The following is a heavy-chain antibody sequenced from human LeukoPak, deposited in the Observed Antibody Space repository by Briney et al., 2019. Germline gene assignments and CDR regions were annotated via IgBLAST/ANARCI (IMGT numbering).Heavy chain of an antibody. CDR3: AREVFADVVVPAATDAFDI. D-gene: IGHD2-2*01. CDR2: IYSSGST. V-gene: IGHV4-59*12. Sequence: SETLSLTCTVSGGSISSYYWSWIRQPPGKGLEWIGYIYSSGSTNYNPSLKSRLTISVDTSKNQFSLKLSSVTAADTAVYYCAREVFADVVVPAATDAFDIWGQGTMVTVSS. CDR1: GGSISSYY. J-gene: IGHJ3*02.